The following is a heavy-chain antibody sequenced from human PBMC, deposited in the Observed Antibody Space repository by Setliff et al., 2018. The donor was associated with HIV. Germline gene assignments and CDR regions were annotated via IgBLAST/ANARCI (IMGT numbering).Heavy chain of an antibody. CDR2: IYYSGTT. CDR3: ARVYDAILTGCPWGWFDP. V-gene: IGHV4-59*01. CDR1: GASISTYD. Sequence: ETLSPTCTVSGASISTYDWSWIRQPPGKGLEWIGYIYYSGTTNYNPSLKSRVNISIDTSNNQFSLKLSSVTAADTAMYYCARVYDAILTGCPWGWFDPWGQGTLVTVSS. D-gene: IGHD3-9*01. J-gene: IGHJ5*02.